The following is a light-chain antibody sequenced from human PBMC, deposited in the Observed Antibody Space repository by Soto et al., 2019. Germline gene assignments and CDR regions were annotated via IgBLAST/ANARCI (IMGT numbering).Light chain of an antibody. CDR2: DAS. CDR1: QSVNKY. Sequence: ESVLPQSPATLSLSPGERATLSCRASQSVNKYLAWYRQKPGQPPRLLIYDASYRATGIPDRFSGSGSGTDFTLTISSLEPEDFAVYYCQQRSDWPPITFGQGTRLEIK. CDR3: QQRSDWPPIT. V-gene: IGKV3-11*01. J-gene: IGKJ5*01.